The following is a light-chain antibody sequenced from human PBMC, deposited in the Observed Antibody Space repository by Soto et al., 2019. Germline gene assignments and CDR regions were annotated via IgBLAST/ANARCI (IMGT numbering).Light chain of an antibody. V-gene: IGKV1-39*01. CDR1: QNIDNY. Sequence: IQLTQSTSSLSASVGDRVSVSCXSSQNIDNYLNWYVQRPGKATELLIYSTSNLKSGVPSRFRGSGSGTDFSLTINSLQSEDFATYYCQQSSNIPWTFGQGTKVELK. CDR3: QQSSNIPWT. CDR2: STS. J-gene: IGKJ1*01.